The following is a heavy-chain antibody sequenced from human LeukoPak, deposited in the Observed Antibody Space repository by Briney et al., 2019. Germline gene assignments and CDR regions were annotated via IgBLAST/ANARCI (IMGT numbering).Heavy chain of an antibody. CDR1: GGSINGYY. Sequence: SGTLSLTCTVSGGSINGYYRSWIRQPPGEGLEWIGYVYSSGDTNYNPSLKSRVIVSLDTSKNQFSLRLSAVTAADTAVYYCARTPASSSSRWFDPWGQGTLVTVSS. D-gene: IGHD6-6*01. J-gene: IGHJ5*02. CDR3: ARTPASSSSRWFDP. V-gene: IGHV4-59*01. CDR2: VYSSGDT.